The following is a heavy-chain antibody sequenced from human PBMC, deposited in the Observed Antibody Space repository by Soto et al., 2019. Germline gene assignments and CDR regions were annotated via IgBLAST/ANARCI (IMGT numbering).Heavy chain of an antibody. CDR3: AKGPPRALDPGIAAHTYYYGMDV. CDR1: GFTFSSYG. J-gene: IGHJ6*02. V-gene: IGHV3-30*18. Sequence: PGGSLRLSCAASGFTFSSYGMHWVRQAPGKGLEWVAVISYDGSNKYYADSVKGRFTISRDNSKNTLYLQMNSLRAEDTAAYYCAKGPPRALDPGIAAHTYYYGMDVWGQGTTVTVSS. CDR2: ISYDGSNK. D-gene: IGHD6-13*01.